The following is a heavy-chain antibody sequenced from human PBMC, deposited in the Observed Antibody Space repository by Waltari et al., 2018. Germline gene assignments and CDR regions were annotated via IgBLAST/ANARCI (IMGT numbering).Heavy chain of an antibody. D-gene: IGHD4-17*01. CDR3: ARQPTVTTGLGAFDI. CDR2: IYHSGST. CDR1: GCSISSSSYY. V-gene: IGHV4-39*01. J-gene: IGHJ3*02. Sequence: QLQLQESGPGLVKPSETLSLTCTVSGCSISSSSYYWGWIRQPPGKVLGWIGYIYHSGSTYYNPSLKSRVTISVDRSKNQFSLKLSSVTAADTAVYYCARQPTVTTGLGAFDIWGQGTMVTVSS.